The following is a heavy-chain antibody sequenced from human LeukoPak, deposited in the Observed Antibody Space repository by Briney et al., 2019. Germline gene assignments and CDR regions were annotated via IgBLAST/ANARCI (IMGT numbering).Heavy chain of an antibody. Sequence: ASVKVSCKASNYTFTSYGISWVRQAPGQGLEWMAWINAYNGDTNHAQKFQGRVTITADKSTSTAYMELSSLRSEDTAVYYCARDDPESAFDYWGQGTLVTVSS. CDR2: INAYNGDT. V-gene: IGHV1-18*01. CDR3: ARDDPESAFDY. J-gene: IGHJ4*02. CDR1: NYTFTSYG.